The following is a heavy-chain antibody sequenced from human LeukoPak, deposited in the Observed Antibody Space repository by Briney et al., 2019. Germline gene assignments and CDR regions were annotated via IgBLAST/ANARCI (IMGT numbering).Heavy chain of an antibody. CDR2: ISSSGSTI. Sequence: GGSLRLSCAASGFTFSSYEMNWVRQAPGKGLEWVSYISSSGSTIYYADSVKGRFTISRDNAKNSLYLQMNSLRAEDTAVYYCARDTGTTASADQFDYWGQGTLVTVSS. CDR3: ARDTGTTASADQFDY. CDR1: GFTFSSYE. J-gene: IGHJ4*02. D-gene: IGHD6-13*01. V-gene: IGHV3-48*03.